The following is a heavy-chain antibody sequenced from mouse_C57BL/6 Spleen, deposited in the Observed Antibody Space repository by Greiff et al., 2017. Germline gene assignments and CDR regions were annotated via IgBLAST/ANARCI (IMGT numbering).Heavy chain of an antibody. CDR2: INPGSGGT. V-gene: IGHV1-54*01. D-gene: IGHD1-1*01. CDR3: ARNGFITTVVATDY. J-gene: IGHJ2*01. Sequence: VQLQQSGAELVRPGTSVKVSCKASGYAFTNYLIEWVKQRPGQGLEWIGVINPGSGGTNYNEKFKGKATLTADKSSSTAYMQRSSLTSEDSAVYVCARNGFITTVVATDYWGQGTTLTVSS. CDR1: GYAFTNYL.